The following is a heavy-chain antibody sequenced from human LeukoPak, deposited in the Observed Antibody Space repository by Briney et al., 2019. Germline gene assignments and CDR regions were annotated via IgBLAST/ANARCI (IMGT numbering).Heavy chain of an antibody. CDR3: AKAGYDRSGYYYGTLFDS. V-gene: IGHV3-43*02. D-gene: IGHD3-22*01. CDR2: ISGDGGTT. CDR1: GFTFDDYA. Sequence: GGSLRLSCAASGFTFDDYAMHWVRQAPGKGLEWVSLISGDGGTTYCADSVKGRFTISRDSSKTSLFLQMNSLRTEDTALYYCAKAGYDRSGYYYGTLFDSWGQRTLVTVSS. J-gene: IGHJ4*02.